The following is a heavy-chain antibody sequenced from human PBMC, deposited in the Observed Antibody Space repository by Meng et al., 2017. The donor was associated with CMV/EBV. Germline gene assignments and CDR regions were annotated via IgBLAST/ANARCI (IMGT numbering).Heavy chain of an antibody. Sequence: LSLTCAASGFTFSSYEMNWVRQAPGKGLEWASYISSSGSTIYYADSVKGRFTISRDNAKNSLYLQMNSLRAEDTAVYYCARESDRSTSCPGYDYWGQGTLVTVSS. J-gene: IGHJ4*02. CDR2: ISSSGSTI. CDR1: GFTFSSYE. CDR3: ARESDRSTSCPGYDY. D-gene: IGHD2-2*01. V-gene: IGHV3-48*03.